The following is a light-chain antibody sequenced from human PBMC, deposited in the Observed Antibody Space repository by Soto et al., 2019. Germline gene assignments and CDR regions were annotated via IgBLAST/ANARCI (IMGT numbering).Light chain of an antibody. Sequence: EIMLTQSPGTLSLSPGERATLSCRASQSVSSSYLAWYQQKAGQAPRLLIYGASSRAPGIPDRFSVSGSGTDLSLTISRLEPEDFAVYYCQQYAGSPRTFGQGTKVEIK. J-gene: IGKJ1*01. CDR3: QQYAGSPRT. CDR2: GAS. CDR1: QSVSSSY. V-gene: IGKV3-20*01.